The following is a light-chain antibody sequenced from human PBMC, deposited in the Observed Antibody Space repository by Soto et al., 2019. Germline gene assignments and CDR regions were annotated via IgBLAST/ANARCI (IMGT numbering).Light chain of an antibody. J-gene: IGKJ1*01. V-gene: IGKV1-5*01. Sequence: MTQSPVTLSASVGDRVTITCRASQSISSWLAWYQQKPGKAPKLLIYDASSLESGDPSRFSGSGSGTEFTLTISSLQPDDFATYYCQQYNSYSPLTFGQGTKVEIK. CDR1: QSISSW. CDR3: QQYNSYSPLT. CDR2: DAS.